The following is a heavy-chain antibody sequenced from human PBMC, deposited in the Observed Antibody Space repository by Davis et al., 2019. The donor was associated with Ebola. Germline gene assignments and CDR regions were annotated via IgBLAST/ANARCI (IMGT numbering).Heavy chain of an antibody. V-gene: IGHV1-18*04. D-gene: IGHD2-15*01. J-gene: IGHJ6*02. CDR2: FSAYSGNT. Sequence: AASVKVSCKASGYTFTNYGASWVRQAPGQGLEWMGWFSAYSGNTNYAQKFQGRVTMTTDTYTSTAYMELRSLRSDDTAVYYCARDRSYCSGGSCYLGYNGMDVWGQGTTVTVSS. CDR3: ARDRSYCSGGSCYLGYNGMDV. CDR1: GYTFTNYG.